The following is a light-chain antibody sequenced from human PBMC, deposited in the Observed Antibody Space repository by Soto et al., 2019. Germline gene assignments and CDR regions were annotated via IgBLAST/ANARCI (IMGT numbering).Light chain of an antibody. J-gene: IGLJ2*01. Sequence: QSALPQPASVSGSPGQSITISCTGTAGAVGGYNYVSWYQQHPGKAPKLMIYDVSNRPSGVSNRFSGSKSGNTASLTISGLQAEDEADYYCSSYTSSSTLEVFGGGTKLTVL. CDR3: SSYTSSSTLEV. CDR1: AGAVGGYNY. V-gene: IGLV2-14*01. CDR2: DVS.